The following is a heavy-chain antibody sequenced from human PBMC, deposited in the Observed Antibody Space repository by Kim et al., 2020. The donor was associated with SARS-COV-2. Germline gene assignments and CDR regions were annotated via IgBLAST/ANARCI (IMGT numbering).Heavy chain of an antibody. V-gene: IGHV4-34*01. CDR2: ISHSGRT. CDR1: GGSLSGYD. Sequence: SETLSLNCTVYGGSLSGYDWSWSRQPPGKGLEWIGQISHSGRTNYNPSLRSRVTMSVDTSKNQFSLNLNSVTAADTAVYYCSREPSKGAYYSYYLDVWGKGTTVTVSS. CDR3: SREPSKGAYYSYYLDV. J-gene: IGHJ6*03. D-gene: IGHD1-26*01.